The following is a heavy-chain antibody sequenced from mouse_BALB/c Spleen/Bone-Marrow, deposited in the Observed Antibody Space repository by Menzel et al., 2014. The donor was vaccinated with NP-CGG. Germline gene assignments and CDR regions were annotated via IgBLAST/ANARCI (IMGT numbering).Heavy chain of an antibody. D-gene: IGHD1-1*01. J-gene: IGHJ3*01. CDR2: FHLSASER. CDR3: TRYDLTTRVFAY. CDR1: GYSFTSYW. V-gene: IGHV1S82*01. Sequence: QVQLQQSGAELVRPGASVKLSCKASGYSFTSYWMNWVKQRPGQGLEWIGMFHLSASERRLNQKFKDKATLTVDKSSSTAYMQLSSPTSEDSAVYYGTRYDLTTRVFAYWGQGTLVTVSA.